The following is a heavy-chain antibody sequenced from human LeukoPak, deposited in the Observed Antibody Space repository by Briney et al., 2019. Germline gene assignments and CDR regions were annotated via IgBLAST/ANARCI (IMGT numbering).Heavy chain of an antibody. J-gene: IGHJ3*02. CDR1: GFTFSSYS. CDR3: ARGRIAKSAFDI. D-gene: IGHD6-13*01. CDR2: ISSSSSYI. V-gene: IGHV3-21*01. Sequence: GGSLRLSCAASGFTFSSYSMNWFGQAPGKGLEWVSSISSSSSYIYYADSVKGRFTISRDNAKNSLYLQTNSLRAEDTAVYYCARGRIAKSAFDIWGQGTMVTVSS.